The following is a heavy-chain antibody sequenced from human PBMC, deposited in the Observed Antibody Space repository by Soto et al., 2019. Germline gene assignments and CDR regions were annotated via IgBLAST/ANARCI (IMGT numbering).Heavy chain of an antibody. V-gene: IGHV4-39*01. CDR2: MYYSGSS. CDR3: ARHPRDDYNYGGSGIFDY. Sequence: QLQLQESGPGLVKPSETLSLTCSVSGGSISSRTFWWAWIRQPPGKGLEWIGDMYYSGSSYSSPSLKSRVNLYVDTSKNQLSLKLNSVTAADTAVYYCARHPRDDYNYGGSGIFDYWGQGTLVTVSS. D-gene: IGHD4-4*01. CDR1: GGSISSRTFW. J-gene: IGHJ4*02.